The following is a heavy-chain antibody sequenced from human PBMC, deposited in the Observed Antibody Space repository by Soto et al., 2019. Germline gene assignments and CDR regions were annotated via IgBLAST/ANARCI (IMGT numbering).Heavy chain of an antibody. CDR1: GGSFSGYY. CDR2: INHSGST. V-gene: IGHV4-34*02. D-gene: IGHD2-2*01. Sequence: QVQLQQWGAGLLKPSDTLSLTCAVYGGSFSGYYWTWIRQPPGKGLEWIGDINHSGSTNQNPSLKSRVTISVDTSKHQFSLQLKSLTAADTAVYYCARGIASTPAVQGDAPHNGYFDSWGLGTLVTVSS. J-gene: IGHJ4*02. CDR3: ARGIASTPAVQGDAPHNGYFDS.